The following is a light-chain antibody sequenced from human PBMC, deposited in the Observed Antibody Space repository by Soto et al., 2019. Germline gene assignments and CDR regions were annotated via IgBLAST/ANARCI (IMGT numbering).Light chain of an antibody. V-gene: IGKV2-28*01. CDR1: QSLLHSNGNIY. CDR2: LGS. Sequence: DIVLTQSPLSLPVTPGKPASISCRSSQSLLHSNGNIYLDWYLQKPGQSPQLLTYLGSIRASGVPDRFSGSGSGTDFTLKITRVEAEDVGVYYCMQAIQAPRTFGLGTKVEIK. J-gene: IGKJ1*01. CDR3: MQAIQAPRT.